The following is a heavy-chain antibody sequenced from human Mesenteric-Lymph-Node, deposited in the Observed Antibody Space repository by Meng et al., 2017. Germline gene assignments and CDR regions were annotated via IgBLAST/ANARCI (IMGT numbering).Heavy chain of an antibody. CDR2: ISTDGTRI. J-gene: IGHJ4*02. D-gene: IGHD3-22*01. V-gene: IGHV3-74*01. CDR1: GFTFSNYW. Sequence: GESLKISCAASGFTFSNYWMHWVRQAPGKGLEWVSHISTDGTRITYADSVKGRFTISRDNSKNTLFLQMNSLRADDTALYYCAELATSIVATVGWGQGTLVTVSS. CDR3: AELATSIVATVG.